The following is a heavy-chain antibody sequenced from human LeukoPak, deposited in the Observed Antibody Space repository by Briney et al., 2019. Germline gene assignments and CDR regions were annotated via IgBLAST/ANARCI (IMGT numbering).Heavy chain of an antibody. CDR1: GFTFSSYA. CDR2: ISGSGGST. J-gene: IGHJ4*02. Sequence: PGGSLRLSCAASGFTFSSYAMSWVRQAPGKGLEWVSAISGSGGSTYYADSVKGRFTISRDNSKNTLYLQMSSLRAEDTAVYYCATSTYSSSWYLYWGQGTLVTVSS. CDR3: ATSTYSSSWYLY. V-gene: IGHV3-23*01. D-gene: IGHD6-13*01.